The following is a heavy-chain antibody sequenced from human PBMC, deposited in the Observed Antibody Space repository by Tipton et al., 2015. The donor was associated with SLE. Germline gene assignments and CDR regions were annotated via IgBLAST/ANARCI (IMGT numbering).Heavy chain of an antibody. CDR3: AKDSGDFQNWFDP. CDR1: GFSFSTYN. V-gene: IGHV3-23*01. CDR2: IGGGGGRT. Sequence: SLRLSCAASGFSFSTYNMICVRQAPGTALAWVSSIGGGGGRTFYADSVKVRFTISRDNLNNILYLQMNSLRAEDTAMYYCAKDSGDFQNWFDPWGQGTLVTVSS. D-gene: IGHD4-17*01. J-gene: IGHJ5*02.